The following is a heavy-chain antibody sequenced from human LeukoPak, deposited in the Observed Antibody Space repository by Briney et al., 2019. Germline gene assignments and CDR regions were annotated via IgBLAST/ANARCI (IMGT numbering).Heavy chain of an antibody. CDR2: IKQDGSEK. CDR3: AGAWEVRGVIIGY. CDR1: GFTFSSYW. Sequence: PGGSLRLSCAASGFTFSSYWMSWVRQAPGKGLGWVANIKQDGSEKYYVDSVKGRFTISRDNAKNSLYLQMNSLRAEDTAVYYCAGAWEVRGVIIGYWGQGTLVTVSS. V-gene: IGHV3-7*01. J-gene: IGHJ4*02. D-gene: IGHD3-10*01.